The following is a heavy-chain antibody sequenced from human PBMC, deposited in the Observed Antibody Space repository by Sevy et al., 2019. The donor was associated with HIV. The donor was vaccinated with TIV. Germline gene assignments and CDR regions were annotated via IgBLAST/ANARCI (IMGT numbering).Heavy chain of an antibody. CDR2: ISYGGRT. CDR1: HGSINDFF. V-gene: IGHV4-59*13. D-gene: IGHD2-21*01. Sequence: SETLSLTCTVSHGSINDFFWSWIRQPPGKGLEWIGFISYGGRTKYIPSLESRVNMSVDTSKNQFSLRLSSVTAADTAVYYCARESDEFNGYYYFDYGGLGTLVTVSS. J-gene: IGHJ4*02. CDR3: ARESDEFNGYYYFDY.